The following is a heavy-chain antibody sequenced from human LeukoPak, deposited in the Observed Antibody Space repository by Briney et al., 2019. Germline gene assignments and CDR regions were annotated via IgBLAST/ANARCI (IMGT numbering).Heavy chain of an antibody. D-gene: IGHD6-13*01. CDR3: ASWMSSSWPFDY. CDR2: IIPIFGTA. V-gene: IGHV1-69*05. CDR1: GGTFSSYA. Sequence: SVKVSCKASGGTFSSYAISWVRQAPGQGLEWMGGIIPIFGTANYARKFQGRVTITTDESTSTAYMELSSLRSEDTAVYYCASWMSSSWPFDYWGQGTLVTVSS. J-gene: IGHJ4*02.